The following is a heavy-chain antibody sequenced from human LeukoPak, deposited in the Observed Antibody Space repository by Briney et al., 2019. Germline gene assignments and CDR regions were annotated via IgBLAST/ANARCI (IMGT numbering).Heavy chain of an antibody. D-gene: IGHD2-15*01. J-gene: IGHJ3*02. V-gene: IGHV5-51*01. Sequence: GESLKISCKGSGYIFTSYWIGWVRQMPGKGLEWMGIIYPGDSDTRYSPSFQGQVTISAEKSISTAYLQWSSLKASDTAMYYCARPLTDMTHDAFDIWGQGTMVTVSS. CDR3: ARPLTDMTHDAFDI. CDR2: IYPGDSDT. CDR1: GYIFTSYW.